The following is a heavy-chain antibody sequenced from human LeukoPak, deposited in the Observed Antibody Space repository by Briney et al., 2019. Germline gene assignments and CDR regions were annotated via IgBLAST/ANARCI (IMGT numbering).Heavy chain of an antibody. CDR1: GFTFTNYA. CDR3: AKDIRSSGWSKYSDY. Sequence: PGGSLRLSCAASGFTFTNYAMHWVRQAPGKGLEWVAFIRYDGGNANYGDSVKGRFTISRDNSKNTLYLQMNSLRAEDTAVYYCAKDIRSSGWSKYSDYWGQGTLVTVSS. J-gene: IGHJ4*02. D-gene: IGHD6-19*01. V-gene: IGHV3-30*02. CDR2: IRYDGGNA.